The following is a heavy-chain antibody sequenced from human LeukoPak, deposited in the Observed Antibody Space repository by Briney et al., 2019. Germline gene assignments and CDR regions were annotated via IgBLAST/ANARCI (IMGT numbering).Heavy chain of an antibody. CDR2: ISYDGSNK. Sequence: GGSLRLSCAASGFTFSSYGMHWVRQAPGKGLEWVAVISYDGSNKYYADSVKGRFTISRDNSKNTLYLQMNSLRAEDTAVYYCAKDRITSGSYFAPMSLAYWGQGTLVTVSS. CDR3: AKDRITSGSYFAPMSLAY. CDR1: GFTFSSYG. V-gene: IGHV3-30*18. J-gene: IGHJ4*02. D-gene: IGHD1-26*01.